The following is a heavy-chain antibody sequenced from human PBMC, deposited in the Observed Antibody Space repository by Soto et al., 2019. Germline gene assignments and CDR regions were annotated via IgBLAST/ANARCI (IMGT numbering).Heavy chain of an antibody. CDR1: GGSISTIPGNNY. V-gene: IGHV4-39*01. CDR3: ARAPDS. Sequence: SETLSLTCTVSGGSISTIPGNNYWGWIRQSPGRGLEWIGSIYKSGRTYYSPSLNSRVTISVDTSKNQFSLRLTSVTAADTAVYYCARAPDSWGQGTLVTVSS. J-gene: IGHJ4*02. CDR2: IYKSGRT.